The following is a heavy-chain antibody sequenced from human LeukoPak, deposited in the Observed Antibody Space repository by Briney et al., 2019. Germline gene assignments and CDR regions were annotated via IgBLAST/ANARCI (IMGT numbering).Heavy chain of an antibody. D-gene: IGHD1-1*01. J-gene: IGHJ4*02. CDR1: GFTFSSCA. CDR2: ISYDGGKK. Sequence: GGSLRLSCAASGFTFSSCAMHWVRQAPGKGLEWVAIISYDGGKKYYADSVKGRFTVSRDNSKNTVYLQMNSLRAEDMAVYYCARSGDWSDSQPFDYWGQGTLVTVSS. V-gene: IGHV3-30*04. CDR3: ARSGDWSDSQPFDY.